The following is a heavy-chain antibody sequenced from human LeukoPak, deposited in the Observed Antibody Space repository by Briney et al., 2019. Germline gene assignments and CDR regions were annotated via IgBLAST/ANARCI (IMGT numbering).Heavy chain of an antibody. D-gene: IGHD2-2*01. V-gene: IGHV5-10-1*01. CDR2: IDPSDSYT. Sequence: GGSLRISCKGSGYSFTSYWISWVRQMPGKGLEWMGRIDPSDSYTNYSPSFQGHVTISADKSISTAYLQWSSLKASDTAMYYCATQPRGYCGSTSCPRAFDIWGQGTMVTVSS. J-gene: IGHJ3*02. CDR3: ATQPRGYCGSTSCPRAFDI. CDR1: GYSFTSYW.